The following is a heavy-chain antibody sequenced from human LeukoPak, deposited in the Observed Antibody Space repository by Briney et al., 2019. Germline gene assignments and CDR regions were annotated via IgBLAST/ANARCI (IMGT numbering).Heavy chain of an antibody. V-gene: IGHV1-24*01. CDR3: ATAARLVFYYYGMDV. Sequence: ASVKVSCKVSGYTLTELSMHWVRQAPGKGLEWMGGFDPEDGETIYAQKFQGRVTLTEDTSTDTAYMELSSLRSEDTAVYYCATAARLVFYYYGMDVWGQGTTVTVSS. D-gene: IGHD5-12*01. CDR1: GYTLTELS. CDR2: FDPEDGET. J-gene: IGHJ6*02.